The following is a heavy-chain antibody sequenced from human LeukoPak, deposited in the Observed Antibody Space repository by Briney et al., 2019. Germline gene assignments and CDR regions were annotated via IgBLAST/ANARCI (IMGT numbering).Heavy chain of an antibody. CDR1: GFTFSSYG. D-gene: IGHD5-24*01. J-gene: IGHJ4*02. CDR3: AKVGASMATMDY. Sequence: GGSLRLSCAASGFTFSSYGMHWVRQAPGKGLEWEAVISYDGSNKYYADSVKGRFTISRDNSKNTLYLQMNSLRAEDTAVYYCAKVGASMATMDYWGQGTLVTVSS. V-gene: IGHV3-30*18. CDR2: ISYDGSNK.